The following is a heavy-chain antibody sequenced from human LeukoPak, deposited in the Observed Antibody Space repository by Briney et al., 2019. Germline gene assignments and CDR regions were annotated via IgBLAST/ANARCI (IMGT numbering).Heavy chain of an antibody. CDR3: ARELYSGYGRFDY. J-gene: IGHJ4*02. Sequence: KAGGSLILSCAASGFTFSSFTMHWVRQAPGKGLEWVSSISSGSGYIYYADSVKGRFTISRDNAKNSLYLQMNSLRAEDTAVYYCARELYSGYGRFDYWGQGTLVTVSS. CDR1: GFTFSSFT. CDR2: ISSGSGYI. D-gene: IGHD5-12*01. V-gene: IGHV3-21*01.